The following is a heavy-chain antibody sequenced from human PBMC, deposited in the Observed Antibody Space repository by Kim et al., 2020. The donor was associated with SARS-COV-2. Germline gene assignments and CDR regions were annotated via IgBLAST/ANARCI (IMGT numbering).Heavy chain of an antibody. V-gene: IGHV4-59*01. D-gene: IGHD3-10*01. J-gene: IGHJ4*02. CDR2: IYYSGST. CDR1: GGSISSYY. Sequence: SETLSLTCTVSGGSISSYYWSWIRQPPGKGLEWIGYIYYSGSTNYNPSLKSRVTISVDTSKNQFSLKLSSVTAADTAVYYCARGGGDLWFGESLDYWGQGTLVTVSS. CDR3: ARGGGDLWFGESLDY.